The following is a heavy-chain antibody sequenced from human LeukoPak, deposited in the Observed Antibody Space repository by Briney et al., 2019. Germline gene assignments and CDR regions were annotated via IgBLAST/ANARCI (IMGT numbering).Heavy chain of an antibody. J-gene: IGHJ4*02. CDR3: VGPQYSGSYPRPIFDY. CDR1: GGSISSSSDY. Sequence: SETLSLTCTVSGGSISSSSDYWGWIRQPPGKGLEWIGSIYYSGSTYYNSSLKSRVTISVDTSKNQFSLKLSSVTAADTAVYYCVGPQYSGSYPRPIFDYWGQGTLVTVSS. CDR2: IYYSGST. V-gene: IGHV4-39*07. D-gene: IGHD1-26*01.